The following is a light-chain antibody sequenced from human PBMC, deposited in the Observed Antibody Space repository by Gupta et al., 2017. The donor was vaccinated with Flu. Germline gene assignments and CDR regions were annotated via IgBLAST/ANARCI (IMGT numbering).Light chain of an antibody. V-gene: IGLV2-14*01. Sequence: QSALTQPASVSGSPGQSITISCTGTSSDIGSYNYVSWYQQHPGQAPKLLIYDVTNRPSGVSNRFSGSKSGDTASLTISELQAEDEADYYCSSCTSTSTLVFGGGTKLTVL. CDR1: SSDIGSYNY. CDR2: DVT. J-gene: IGLJ2*01. CDR3: SSCTSTSTLV.